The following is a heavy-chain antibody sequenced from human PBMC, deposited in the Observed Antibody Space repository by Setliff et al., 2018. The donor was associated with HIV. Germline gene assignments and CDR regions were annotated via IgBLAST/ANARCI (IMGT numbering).Heavy chain of an antibody. Sequence: ASVKVSCKASGYTFSDYFIHLMRQAPGKGLEWMGGFDPEEGETIYAQKFQGRVTITADKSTTTAYMELSSLRSEDTAVYYCARDIPHDYTFWSGSTRFDPWGQGTLVTVSS. CDR1: GYTFSDYF. J-gene: IGHJ5*02. CDR2: FDPEEGET. V-gene: IGHV1-24*01. CDR3: ARDIPHDYTFWSGSTRFDP. D-gene: IGHD3-3*01.